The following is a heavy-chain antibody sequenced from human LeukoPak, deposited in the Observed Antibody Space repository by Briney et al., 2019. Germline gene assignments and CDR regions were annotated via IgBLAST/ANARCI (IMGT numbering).Heavy chain of an antibody. J-gene: IGHJ3*02. CDR2: INPSGGST. D-gene: IGHD2-2*01. CDR1: GYTFTSYY. CDR3: SSGGYCSSTSCYGFAFDI. Sequence: ASVKVSCKASGYTFTSYYMHWVRQAPGQGLEWMGIINPSGGSTSYAQKFQGRVTMTRDTSTSTVYMELSSLRSEDTAVYYCSSGGYCSSTSCYGFAFDIWRQGTMVTVSS. V-gene: IGHV1-46*03.